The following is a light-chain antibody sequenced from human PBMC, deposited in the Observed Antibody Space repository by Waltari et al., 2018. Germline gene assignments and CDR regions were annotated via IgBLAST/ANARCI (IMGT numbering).Light chain of an antibody. Sequence: QSVLTQPPSVSGAPGQRVTISCTGSSSNIGAGYDVHWYQQLPGTAPKPLIYGNSNRPSGVPDRCSGSKSGTSASLAITGLQAEDEADYYCQSYDSSLSGHVVFGGGTKLTVL. CDR2: GNS. V-gene: IGLV1-40*01. CDR1: SSNIGAGYD. CDR3: QSYDSSLSGHVV. J-gene: IGLJ2*01.